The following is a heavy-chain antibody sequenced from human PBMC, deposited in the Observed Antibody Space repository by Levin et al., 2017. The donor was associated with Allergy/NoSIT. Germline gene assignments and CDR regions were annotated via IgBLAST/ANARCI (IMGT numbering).Heavy chain of an antibody. Sequence: GESLKISCAASGFTFSSYAMSWVRQAPGKGLEWVSAISGSGGSTYYADSVKGRFTISRDNSKNTLYLQMNSLRAEDTAVYYCAKGVVAGRHSLIFDYWGQGTLVTVSS. CDR1: GFTFSSYA. D-gene: IGHD2-15*01. CDR3: AKGVVAGRHSLIFDY. CDR2: ISGSGGST. J-gene: IGHJ4*02. V-gene: IGHV3-23*01.